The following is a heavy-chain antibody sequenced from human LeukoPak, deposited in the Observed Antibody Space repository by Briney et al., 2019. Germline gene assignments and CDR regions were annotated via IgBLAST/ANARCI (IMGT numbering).Heavy chain of an antibody. V-gene: IGHV3-48*04. CDR2: ISSSSTI. CDR3: ARSIPGTGG. CDR1: GFTFSSYS. J-gene: IGHJ4*02. Sequence: PGGSLRLSCAASGFTFSSYSMNWVRQAPGKGLEWVSYISSSSTIYYADSVKGRFTISRDNAKNSLYLQMNSLRAEDTAVYYCARSIPGTGGWGQGTLVTVSS. D-gene: IGHD1-20*01.